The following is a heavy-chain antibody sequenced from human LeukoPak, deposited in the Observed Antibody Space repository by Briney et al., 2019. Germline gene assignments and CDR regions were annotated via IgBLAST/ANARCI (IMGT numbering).Heavy chain of an antibody. Sequence: ASVKVSCKASGYTFTGYYMHWVRQAPGQGLEWMGWNNPNSGGTNYAQKFQGRVTMTRDTSTGTVYMELSRLRSDDTAVYYCARTLYIAAAPGGFDYWGQGTLVTVSS. J-gene: IGHJ4*02. CDR2: NNPNSGGT. CDR1: GYTFTGYY. D-gene: IGHD6-13*01. CDR3: ARTLYIAAAPGGFDY. V-gene: IGHV1-2*02.